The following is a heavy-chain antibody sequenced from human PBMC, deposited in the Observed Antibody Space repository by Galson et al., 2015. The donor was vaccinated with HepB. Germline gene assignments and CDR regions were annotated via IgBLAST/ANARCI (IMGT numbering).Heavy chain of an antibody. CDR3: TTRGRYFDWLLGASGDFDY. V-gene: IGHV1-24*01. Sequence: SVKVSCKVSGHTLADISIHWVRQTSGKGLEWMGGFDPEDGERIYAQRFQGRVTMTEDTSTDTAYMELSNLRSEDTAIYYCTTRGRYFDWLLGASGDFDYWGQGTLVTVSS. CDR1: GHTLADIS. CDR2: FDPEDGER. D-gene: IGHD3-9*01. J-gene: IGHJ4*02.